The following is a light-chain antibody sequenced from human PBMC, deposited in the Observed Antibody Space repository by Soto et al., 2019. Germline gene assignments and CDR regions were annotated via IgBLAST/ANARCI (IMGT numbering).Light chain of an antibody. Sequence: EIVMTQSPATLSVSQGERATLSCSASQSVSSNLAWYQHKPGQAPILLIYGAYSRSTGVTARFSGTGSGTEFTLTISSLQSEDFAVSYCEHYNNWTPLTFGGGTKVLIK. V-gene: IGKV3-15*01. CDR1: QSVSSN. J-gene: IGKJ4*01. CDR2: GAY. CDR3: EHYNNWTPLT.